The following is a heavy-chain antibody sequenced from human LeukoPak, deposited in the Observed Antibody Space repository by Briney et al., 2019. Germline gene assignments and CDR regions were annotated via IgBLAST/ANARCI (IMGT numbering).Heavy chain of an antibody. D-gene: IGHD1-26*01. CDR3: ARSVGFAPPNFDY. CDR2: IKQDGSEK. CDR1: GFTFSTYW. V-gene: IGHV3-7*01. J-gene: IGHJ4*02. Sequence: GSLRLSCATSGFTFSTYWMTWVRQAPGKGLEWVANIKQDGSEKYYVDSVKGRFTISRDNAKNSLYLQMNSLRAEDTAVYYCARSVGFAPPNFDYWGQGTLVTVSS.